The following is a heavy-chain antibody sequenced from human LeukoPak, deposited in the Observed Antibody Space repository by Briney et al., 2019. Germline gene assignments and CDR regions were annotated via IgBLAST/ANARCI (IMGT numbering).Heavy chain of an antibody. D-gene: IGHD3-16*01. J-gene: IGHJ6*03. CDR2: ISPRSETI. Sequence: SGGSLRLSCATSGFSFTRRGMNWVRQPPGKGLEWVSCISPRSETIFYAESVQGRFAVSRDDAKGSLYLQTHTLRVEDTAVYYCARIDGPTVFTYYMDLWGKGTTVTVAS. V-gene: IGHV3-48*04. CDR1: GFSFTRRG. CDR3: ARIDGPTVFTYYMDL.